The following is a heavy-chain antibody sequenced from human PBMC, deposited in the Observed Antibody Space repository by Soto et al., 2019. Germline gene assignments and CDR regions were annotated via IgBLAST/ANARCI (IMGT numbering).Heavy chain of an antibody. CDR2: IYHSGST. CDR1: GGSISSGGYS. CDR3: ARREVTTDYYFDY. V-gene: IGHV4-30-2*01. J-gene: IGHJ4*02. D-gene: IGHD4-17*01. Sequence: QLQLQESGSGLVKPSQTLSLTCAVSGGSISSGGYSWSWIRQPPGKGLEWIGYIYHSGSTYYNPSLKSRVTISVDRSKNQFSLKLSSVTAADTAVYYCARREVTTDYYFDYWGQGTLVTVSS.